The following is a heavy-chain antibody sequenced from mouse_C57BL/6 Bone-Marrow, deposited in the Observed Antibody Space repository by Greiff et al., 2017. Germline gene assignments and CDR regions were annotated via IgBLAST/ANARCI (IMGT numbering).Heavy chain of an antibody. Sequence: EVQLQESGPGLVKPSQSLSLTCSVTGYSITSGYYWNWIRQFPGNKLEWMGYISYDGSNNSNPSLKNRISITRDTSKNQFFLKLNSVTTEDTATYYCARGGRIYDGFSWFAYWGQGTLVTVSA. CDR3: ARGGRIYDGFSWFAY. D-gene: IGHD2-3*01. J-gene: IGHJ3*01. V-gene: IGHV3-6*01. CDR1: GYSITSGYY. CDR2: ISYDGSN.